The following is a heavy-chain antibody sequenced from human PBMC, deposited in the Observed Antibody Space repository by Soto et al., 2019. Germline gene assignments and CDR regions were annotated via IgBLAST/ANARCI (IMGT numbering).Heavy chain of an antibody. J-gene: IGHJ2*01. CDR3: ARLPYYYDSSGSYWYFDL. CDR2: IDPSDSYT. CDR1: GYSFTSYW. V-gene: IGHV5-10-1*01. Sequence: GESLKISCKGSGYSFTSYWISWVRQMPGKGLEWMGRIDPSDSYTNYSPSFQGHVTISADKSISTAYLQWSSLKASDTAMYYCARLPYYYDSSGSYWYFDLWGRGTLVTAPQ. D-gene: IGHD3-22*01.